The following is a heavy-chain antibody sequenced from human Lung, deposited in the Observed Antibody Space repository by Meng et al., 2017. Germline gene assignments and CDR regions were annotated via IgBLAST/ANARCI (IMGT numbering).Heavy chain of an antibody. V-gene: IGHV1-46*02. CDR1: GYTFNRYY. CDR2: INPTGGNT. CDR3: ARGAYGDYEIDY. J-gene: IGHJ4*02. D-gene: IGHD4-17*01. Sequence: ASVKVSCKPSGYTFNRYYIHWVRQAPGQGLEWMGLINPTGGNTTYTQRFQGRLTMTRDMSTSTVYMELSSLRSEDTAVYYCARGAYGDYEIDYWGQGTLVTVSS.